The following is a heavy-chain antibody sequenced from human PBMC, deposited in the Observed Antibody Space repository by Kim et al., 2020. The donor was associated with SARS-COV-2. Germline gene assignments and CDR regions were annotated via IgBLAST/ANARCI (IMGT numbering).Heavy chain of an antibody. CDR3: ARTDYGDNYYFDY. CDR1: GFTVSTNY. D-gene: IGHD4-17*01. J-gene: IGHJ4*02. V-gene: IGHV3-66*01. CDR2: MYSGGST. Sequence: GGSLRLSCAASGFTVSTNYMTWVRQAPGKGLEWVSVMYSGGSTYYADSVKGRFTISRDNSKNTLYLQMNSLRAEDTAVYHCARTDYGDNYYFDYWGQGTL.